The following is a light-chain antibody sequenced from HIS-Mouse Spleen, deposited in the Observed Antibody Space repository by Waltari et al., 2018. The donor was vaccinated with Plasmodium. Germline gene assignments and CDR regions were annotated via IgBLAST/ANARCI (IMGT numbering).Light chain of an antibody. J-gene: IGLJ1*01. CDR3: SSYAGSSV. CDR1: SSDVGGYNY. Sequence: QSALTQPPSASGSPGQSVTISCTGTSSDVGGYNYVSWYQQHPGKAPKLMIYEVSKLPSGVPDRFSGSKSGNTASLTVSGLQAEDEADYYCSSYAGSSVFGTGTKVTVL. V-gene: IGLV2-8*01. CDR2: EVS.